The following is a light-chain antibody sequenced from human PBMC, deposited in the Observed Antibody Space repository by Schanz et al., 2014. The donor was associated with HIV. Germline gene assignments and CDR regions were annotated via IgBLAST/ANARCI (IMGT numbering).Light chain of an antibody. CDR3: CSYAISSTMV. CDR1: SRDVDSNNY. J-gene: IGLJ3*02. Sequence: QSVLTQPASVSGSPGQSITISCTGNSRDVDSNNYVSWYQQCPGKAPKLMIYDVSNRPSGVSNRFSGSKSGNTASLTISGLQAEDEAAYYCCSYAISSTMVFGGGTKLTVL. CDR2: DVS. V-gene: IGLV2-14*01.